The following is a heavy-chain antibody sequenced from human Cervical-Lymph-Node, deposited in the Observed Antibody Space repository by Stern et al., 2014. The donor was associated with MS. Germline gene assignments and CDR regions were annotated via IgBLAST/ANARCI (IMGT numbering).Heavy chain of an antibody. CDR1: GGSFKSYA. CDR2: IFPMCAKA. J-gene: IGHJ5*02. V-gene: IGHV1-69*01. D-gene: IGHD3-10*01. Sequence: QVQLVQSGAEVKKPGSSVRVSCKASGGSFKSYAFNWLRQAPGQGLEWMGDIFPMCAKANYAQKFQGRVTVTADEATNTVYMELSFLTSEDTAVYYCARERSIHYPAFAPWGQGTLVTVSS. CDR3: ARERSIHYPAFAP.